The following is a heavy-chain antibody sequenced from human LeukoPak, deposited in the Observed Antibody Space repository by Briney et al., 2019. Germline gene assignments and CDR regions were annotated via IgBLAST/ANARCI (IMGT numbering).Heavy chain of an antibody. CDR3: ARDHLKDYCGNFRAFDI. D-gene: IGHD4-23*01. CDR2: VYHSGRT. CDR1: GGSISSNNW. J-gene: IGHJ3*02. Sequence: SETLSLTCAVSGGSISSNNWWNWVRQPPGKGLEWIGEVYHSGRTNYNPPLKSRVTISVDKSRNQFSLKLRSVTATDTAVYYCARDHLKDYCGNFRAFDIWGQGTMVTVSS. V-gene: IGHV4-4*02.